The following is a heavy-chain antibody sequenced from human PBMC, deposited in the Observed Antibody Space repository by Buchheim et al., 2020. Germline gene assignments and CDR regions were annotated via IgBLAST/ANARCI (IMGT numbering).Heavy chain of an antibody. CDR1: GFTFSSYS. J-gene: IGHJ4*02. D-gene: IGHD3-22*01. CDR2: ISSSSSTI. CDR3: ARGQYYYDIDY. Sequence: EVQLVESGGGLVQPGGSLRLSCAASGFTFSSYSMNWVRQAPGKGLEWVSYISSSSSTIYYADSVKGRFTISRDNAKNSLYLQMNTLRAEDTAVDYCARGQYYYDIDYWGQGTL. V-gene: IGHV3-48*01.